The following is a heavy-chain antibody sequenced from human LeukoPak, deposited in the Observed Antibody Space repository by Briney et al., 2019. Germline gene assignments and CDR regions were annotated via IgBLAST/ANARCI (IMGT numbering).Heavy chain of an antibody. CDR3: ARDYSRLEIDY. CDR2: ISAYNGNT. D-gene: IGHD5-24*01. Sequence: ASVKVSCKASGYTFPSNDLSWVRQAPGQGLEWMGWISAYNGNTNYAQKLQGRVTMTTDTSTSTAYMELRSLRSDDTAVYYCARDYSRLEIDYWGQGTLVTVSS. V-gene: IGHV1-18*01. J-gene: IGHJ4*02. CDR1: GYTFPSND.